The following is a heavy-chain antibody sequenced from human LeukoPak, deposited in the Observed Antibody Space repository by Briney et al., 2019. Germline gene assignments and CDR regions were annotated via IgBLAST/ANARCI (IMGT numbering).Heavy chain of an antibody. J-gene: IGHJ6*02. D-gene: IGHD4-23*01. V-gene: IGHV3-53*01. Sequence: PGGSLRLSCAASGFTVSSNYMSWVRQAPGKGLEWVSVIYSGGSTYYADSVKGRFTISKDNSKNTLYLQMNSLRAEDTAVYYCATTVVKDYYYYYGMDVWGQGTTVTVSS. CDR1: GFTVSSNY. CDR2: IYSGGST. CDR3: ATTVVKDYYYYYGMDV.